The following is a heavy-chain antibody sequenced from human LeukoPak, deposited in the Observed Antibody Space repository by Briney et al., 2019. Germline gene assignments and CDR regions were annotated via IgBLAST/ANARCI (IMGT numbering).Heavy chain of an antibody. Sequence: GGSLRVFCAASGFTFSSYSMNWVRQAPGKGLERVSAISSSSSYIYHADSVKGRFTISRDNAKNSLYLQMNSLRAEDTAVYYCASSDFWSGYYDYRGQGTLVTVSS. J-gene: IGHJ4*02. CDR1: GFTFSSYS. CDR3: ASSDFWSGYYDY. D-gene: IGHD3-3*01. V-gene: IGHV3-21*01. CDR2: ISSSSSYI.